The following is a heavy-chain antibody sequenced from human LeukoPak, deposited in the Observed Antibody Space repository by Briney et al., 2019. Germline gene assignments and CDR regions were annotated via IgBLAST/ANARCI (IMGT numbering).Heavy chain of an antibody. CDR2: IYSSGST. J-gene: IGHJ4*02. Sequence: PSETLSLTCTVSGASISTYYWSWIRQPAGKRLEWIGRIYSSGSTNYSPSLKSRVTMSVDTSKNQFTLHLSSVTAADTAVYFCARAGTNGGTDSWGQGTLVTVPS. V-gene: IGHV4-4*07. CDR1: GASISTYY. D-gene: IGHD7-27*01. CDR3: ARAGTNGGTDS.